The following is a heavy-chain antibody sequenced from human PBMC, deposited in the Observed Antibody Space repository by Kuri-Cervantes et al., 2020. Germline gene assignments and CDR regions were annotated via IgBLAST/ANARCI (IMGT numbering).Heavy chain of an antibody. CDR1: GYTFTGYY. J-gene: IGHJ4*02. Sequence: SCKASGYTFTGYYMHWVRQAPGKGLEWVAVIWYDGSNEYYADSVKGRFTISRDNAKNSLYLQMNSLRAEDTAVYYCASSSTSCSTCYFDYGGQGTLVTVSS. D-gene: IGHD2-2*01. CDR2: IWYDGSNE. V-gene: IGHV3-33*03. CDR3: ASSSTSCSTCYFDY.